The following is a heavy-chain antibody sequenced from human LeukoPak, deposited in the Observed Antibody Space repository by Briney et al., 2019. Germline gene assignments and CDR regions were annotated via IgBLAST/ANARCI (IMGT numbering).Heavy chain of an antibody. CDR2: IYYSGST. J-gene: IGHJ4*02. V-gene: IGHV4-59*08. D-gene: IGHD3-9*01. CDR1: GGSFSGYY. Sequence: SETLSLTCAVYGGSFSGYYWSWIRQPPGKGLEWIGYIYYSGSTNYNPSLKSRVTISVDTPKNQFSLKLSSVTAADTAVYYCARHRGYDILTGYYNPLDYWGQGTLVTVSS. CDR3: ARHRGYDILTGYYNPLDY.